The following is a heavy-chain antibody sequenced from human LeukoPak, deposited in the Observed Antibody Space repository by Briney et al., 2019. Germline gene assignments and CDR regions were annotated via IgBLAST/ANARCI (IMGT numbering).Heavy chain of an antibody. CDR1: GFTFSSCW. CDR3: ARVGGYNSYFDY. CDR2: INGDGSST. V-gene: IGHV3-74*03. D-gene: IGHD5-24*01. Sequence: PGGSLRLSCAASGFTFSSCWMHWVRQAPGKGLVWVSRINGDGSSTTYADSVRGRFTISRDNAKNTLYLQMNSLRDGDTAVYYCARVGGYNSYFDYWGQGSLVTVSS. J-gene: IGHJ4*02.